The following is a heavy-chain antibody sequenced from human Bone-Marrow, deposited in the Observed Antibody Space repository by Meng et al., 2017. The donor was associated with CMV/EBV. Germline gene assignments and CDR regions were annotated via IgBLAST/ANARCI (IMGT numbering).Heavy chain of an antibody. V-gene: IGHV4-39*01. J-gene: IGHJ5*02. CDR2: IYYSGST. D-gene: IGHD3-3*01. CDR3: ASGYYDFWSGYVRFDP. Sequence: SETRSLTCTVSGGSISSSSYYWGWIRQPPGKGREWIGSIYYSGSTYYNPSLKSRLTISVDTSKNQFSLKLSSVTAADTAVYYCASGYYDFWSGYVRFDPWGQGTLVTVSS. CDR1: GGSISSSSYY.